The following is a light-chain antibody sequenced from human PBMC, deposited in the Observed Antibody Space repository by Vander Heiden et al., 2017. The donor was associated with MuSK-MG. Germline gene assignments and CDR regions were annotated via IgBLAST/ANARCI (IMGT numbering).Light chain of an antibody. CDR1: SGHSNYS. Sequence: PVVTPSSSASASLGSPVRLTCTLDSGHSNYSIAWHQQQPGKAPRFLMRLEGSGNYIKGSGVPDRFSGSSSGADRHLSISNLQFEDEADYYCETWDPNTQVFGTGTRVTVL. CDR3: ETWDPNTQV. J-gene: IGLJ1*01. CDR2: LEGSGNY. V-gene: IGLV4-60*02.